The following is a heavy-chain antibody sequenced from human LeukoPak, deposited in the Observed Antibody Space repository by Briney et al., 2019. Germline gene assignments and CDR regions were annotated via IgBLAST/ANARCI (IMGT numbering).Heavy chain of an antibody. J-gene: IGHJ6*02. Sequence: GASVKVSCKASGYTFTSNGVHWVRQAPGQGLEWMGWINAGNGNTKYSQKFQGRVTVSRDTSASTAYMELSSLRSEDTAVYYRVKSGSWNYYGMDVWGQGTTVTVSS. V-gene: IGHV1-3*01. CDR1: GYTFTSNG. D-gene: IGHD1-26*01. CDR3: VKSGSWNYYGMDV. CDR2: INAGNGNT.